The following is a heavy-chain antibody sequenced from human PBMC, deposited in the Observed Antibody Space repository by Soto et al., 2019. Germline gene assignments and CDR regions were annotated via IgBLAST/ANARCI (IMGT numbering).Heavy chain of an antibody. CDR3: AKWFGELFDGFDV. D-gene: IGHD3-10*01. V-gene: IGHV3-30*18. CDR2: ISYDGSNK. CDR1: GFSFSDFG. Sequence: QVQLVESGGGVVQPGRSLRLSCAGSGFSFSDFGMHWVRQAPGKGLEWVAVISYDGSNKNFADSLKGRFAISRDTCKNIMYLQMNSLRPEDTAVYYCAKWFGELFDGFDVWGQGTVVTVSS. J-gene: IGHJ3*01.